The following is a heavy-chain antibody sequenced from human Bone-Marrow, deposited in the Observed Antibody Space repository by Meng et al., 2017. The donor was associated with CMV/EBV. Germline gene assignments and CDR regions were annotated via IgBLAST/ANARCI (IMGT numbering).Heavy chain of an antibody. J-gene: IGHJ4*02. CDR3: ARHLGGVVEVAGNPLDY. CDR1: YSFRGYW. V-gene: IGHV5-51*01. CDR2: INPRDSHT. D-gene: IGHD6-19*01. Sequence: YSFRGYWIGWVRQMPGKGLEWMGIINPRDSHTRYSPAFQGHVTISADKSISTAHLQWSSLKASDTAMYYCARHLGGVVEVAGNPLDYWGQGTLVTVSS.